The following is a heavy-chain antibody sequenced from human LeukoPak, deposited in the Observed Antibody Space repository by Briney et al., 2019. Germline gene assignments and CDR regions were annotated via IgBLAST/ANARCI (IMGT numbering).Heavy chain of an antibody. D-gene: IGHD3-10*01. CDR1: GVTFSSYA. Sequence: PGGSLRLSCAASGVTFSSYAMSWVRQAPGKGLEWVSAISGSGGSTYYADSVKGRFTISRDNSKNTLYLQMNSLRAEDTAVYYCAKRYYGSGSGFGSYYFDYWGQGTLVTVSS. J-gene: IGHJ4*02. CDR2: ISGSGGST. V-gene: IGHV3-23*01. CDR3: AKRYYGSGSGFGSYYFDY.